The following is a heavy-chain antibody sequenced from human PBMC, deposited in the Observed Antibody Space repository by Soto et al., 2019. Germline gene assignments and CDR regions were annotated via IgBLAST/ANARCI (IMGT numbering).Heavy chain of an antibody. V-gene: IGHV3-33*01. CDR3: ARSPGYSSSWLYYYYGMDV. J-gene: IGHJ6*02. CDR2: IWYDGSNK. Sequence: LRLSCAASGFTFSSYGMHWVRQAPGKGLEWVAVIWYDGSNKYYADSVKGRFTISRDNSKNTLYLQMNSLRAEDTAVYYCARSPGYSSSWLYYYYGMDVWGQGTTVTV. D-gene: IGHD6-13*01. CDR1: GFTFSSYG.